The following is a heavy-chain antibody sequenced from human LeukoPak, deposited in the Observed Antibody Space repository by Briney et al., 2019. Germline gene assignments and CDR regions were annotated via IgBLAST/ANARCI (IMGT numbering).Heavy chain of an antibody. D-gene: IGHD6-19*01. Sequence: GGSLRLSCAASGFTFINYAMSWVRQAPGKGLEWVSALSGDGGHTFYADSVRGRFTISKDNSKNTLYLQMNTLKAEDTAVYYCAKFRPITSVAGTIFHYWGQGTLVTVSS. CDR2: LSGDGGHT. V-gene: IGHV3-23*01. J-gene: IGHJ4*02. CDR3: AKFRPITSVAGTIFHY. CDR1: GFTFINYA.